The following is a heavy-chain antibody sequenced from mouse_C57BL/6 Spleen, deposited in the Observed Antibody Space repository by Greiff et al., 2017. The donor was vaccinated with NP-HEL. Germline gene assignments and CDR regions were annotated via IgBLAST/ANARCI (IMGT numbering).Heavy chain of an antibody. J-gene: IGHJ4*01. CDR2: IDPSDSYT. Sequence: QVQLQQPGAELVMPGASVKLSCKASGYTFTSYWMHWVKQRPGRGLEWIGEIDPSDSYTTYNQKFKGTSTLTVDKSSSTAYMQLSSLTSEDSAVYYCARYGYLYSNYWGAMDYWGQGTSVTVSS. V-gene: IGHV1-69*01. CDR1: GYTFTSYW. CDR3: ARYGYLYSNYWGAMDY. D-gene: IGHD2-5*01.